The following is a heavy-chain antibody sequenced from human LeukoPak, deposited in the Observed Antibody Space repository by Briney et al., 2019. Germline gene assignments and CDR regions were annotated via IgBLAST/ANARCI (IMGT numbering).Heavy chain of an antibody. V-gene: IGHV1-69*06. Sequence: AASVKVSCKASGGTFSSYAISWVRQAPGQGLEWVGRIIPIFGTANYAQKFQGRVTITADKSTSTAYMELSSLRSEDTAVYYCASGSPDGDFGVGPTPFDYWGQGTLVTVSS. J-gene: IGHJ4*02. CDR3: ASGSPDGDFGVGPTPFDY. D-gene: IGHD3-3*01. CDR1: GGTFSSYA. CDR2: IIPIFGTA.